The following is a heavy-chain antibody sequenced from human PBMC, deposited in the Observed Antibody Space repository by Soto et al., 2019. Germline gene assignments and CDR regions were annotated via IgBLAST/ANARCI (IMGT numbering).Heavy chain of an antibody. CDR3: ARARTPYYYDNTGYFLFDP. J-gene: IGHJ5*02. CDR2: IYDSGTT. V-gene: IGHV4-59*01. Sequence: ASETLSLTCTVSGGSIRNYYWNWIRQPLGKGLEWIGYIYDSGTTNYNPSLASRVTMSVDTSKGQFSLKLSSVTAADTAVYYCARARTPYYYDNTGYFLFDPWGQGTLVT. CDR1: GGSIRNYY. D-gene: IGHD3-22*01.